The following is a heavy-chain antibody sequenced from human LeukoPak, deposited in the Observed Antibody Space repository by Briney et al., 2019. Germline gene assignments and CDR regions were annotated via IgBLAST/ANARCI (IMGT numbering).Heavy chain of an antibody. J-gene: IGHJ4*02. CDR2: IKEDGSDK. Sequence: GGSLRLPCAASGFTFSTYWMKWVRQAPGKGLEWVASIKEDGSDKYYVDSVKGRFSISRDNAKNSLYLQMNSLRTEDTAVCYCAKGGHFNFDYWGQGTLVTVSS. D-gene: IGHD5-12*01. CDR1: GFTFSTYW. V-gene: IGHV3-7*01. CDR3: AKGGHFNFDY.